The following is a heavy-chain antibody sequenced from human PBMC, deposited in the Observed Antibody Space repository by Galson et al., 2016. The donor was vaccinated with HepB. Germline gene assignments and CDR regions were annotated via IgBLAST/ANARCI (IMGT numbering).Heavy chain of an antibody. CDR3: TSDYGGFDP. Sequence: SLRLSCAASGFTLSNYNVHWVRQAPGKGLEWVAIVSYDGANTFYADSVKGRFTIPRDNSKNTLSLQMNSLRPDDTGVYYCTSDYGGFDPWGQGTLVTVSS. CDR1: GFTLSNYN. CDR2: VSYDGANT. J-gene: IGHJ5*02. D-gene: IGHD4/OR15-4a*01. V-gene: IGHV3-30-3*01.